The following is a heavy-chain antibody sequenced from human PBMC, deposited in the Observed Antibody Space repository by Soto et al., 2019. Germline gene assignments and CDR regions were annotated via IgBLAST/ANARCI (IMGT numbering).Heavy chain of an antibody. J-gene: IGHJ3*02. CDR3: TTNIAVAGTDAFDI. Sequence: EVQLVESGGGLVKPGGSLRLSCAASGFTFSNAWMNWVRQAPGKGLEWVGRIKSKTDGGTTDYAAPVKGRFTISRDDSKNTLYLQMNSLKTEDTAVYYCTTNIAVAGTDAFDIWGQGTMVTVSS. CDR2: IKSKTDGGTT. V-gene: IGHV3-15*07. CDR1: GFTFSNAW. D-gene: IGHD6-19*01.